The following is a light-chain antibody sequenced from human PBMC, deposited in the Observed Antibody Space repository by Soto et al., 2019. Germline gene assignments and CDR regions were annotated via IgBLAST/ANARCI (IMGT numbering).Light chain of an antibody. J-gene: IGKJ4*01. CDR1: QSVSSSY. CDR2: GAS. CDR3: QQLNSYPLT. V-gene: IGKV3-20*01. Sequence: EIVLTQSPGTLSLSPGERATLSCRASQSVSSSYLAWYQQKPGQAPRLIIYGASSRATGIPHRFSGSGSGTDFTLTISSLQPEDFATYYCQQLNSYPLTFGGGTKVEIK.